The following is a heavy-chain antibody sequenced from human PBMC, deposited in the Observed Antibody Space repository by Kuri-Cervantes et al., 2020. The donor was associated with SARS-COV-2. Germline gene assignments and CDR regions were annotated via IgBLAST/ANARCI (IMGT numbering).Heavy chain of an antibody. Sequence: SETLSLTCTVSGASIRSASYFWAWIRQPPGKGLEWIGSIYPSGHSYYNPSLKSPVTISFDTPKNQFSLKLSSVTVADTAVYYCARVPEGGYSFQHWGQGTLVTVSS. J-gene: IGHJ1*01. D-gene: IGHD6-13*01. CDR2: IYPSGHS. V-gene: IGHV4-39*01. CDR1: GASIRSASYF. CDR3: ARVPEGGYSFQH.